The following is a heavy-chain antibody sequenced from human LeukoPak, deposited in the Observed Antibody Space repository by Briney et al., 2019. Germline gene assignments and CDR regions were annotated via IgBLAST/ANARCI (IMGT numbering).Heavy chain of an antibody. V-gene: IGHV4-34*01. D-gene: IGHD3-22*01. CDR2: INHSGST. CDR3: ASYDSSGASGN. Sequence: PSETLSLTCAVYGGSFSGYYWSWIRQPPVKGLEWIGEINHSGSTNYNPSLKSRVTISVDTSKNQFSLKLSSVTAADTAVYYCASYDSSGASGNWGQGTLVTVSS. CDR1: GGSFSGYY. J-gene: IGHJ4*02.